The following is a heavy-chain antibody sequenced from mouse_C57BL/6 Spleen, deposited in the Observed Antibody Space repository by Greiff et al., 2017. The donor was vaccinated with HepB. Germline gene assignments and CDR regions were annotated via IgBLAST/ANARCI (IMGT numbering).Heavy chain of an antibody. Sequence: VKLVESGPGLVQPSQSLSITCTVSGFSLTSYGVHWVRQSPGKGLEWLGVIWRGGSTDYNAAFMSRLSITKDNSKSQVFFKMNSLQADDTAIYYCAKAETGTGYFDVWGTGTTVTVSS. V-gene: IGHV2-5*01. J-gene: IGHJ1*03. CDR3: AKAETGTGYFDV. D-gene: IGHD4-1*01. CDR2: IWRGGST. CDR1: GFSLTSYG.